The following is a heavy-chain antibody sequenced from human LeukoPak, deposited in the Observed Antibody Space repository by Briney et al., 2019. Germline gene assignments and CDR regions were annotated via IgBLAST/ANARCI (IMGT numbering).Heavy chain of an antibody. CDR1: VDSVPSNSAT. V-gene: IGHV6-1*01. D-gene: IGHD3-10*01. Sequence: SQTLSLTRAISVDSVPSNSATWNWIRPSPSRGLGWLGWAYYRSNWDNDYAVSVKSRITINPDTSKNQFSLQLKSVTPEDTAVYYCARNYYGSGSYYSHFDYWGQGTLVTVSS. J-gene: IGHJ4*02. CDR2: AYYRSNWDN. CDR3: ARNYYGSGSYYSHFDY.